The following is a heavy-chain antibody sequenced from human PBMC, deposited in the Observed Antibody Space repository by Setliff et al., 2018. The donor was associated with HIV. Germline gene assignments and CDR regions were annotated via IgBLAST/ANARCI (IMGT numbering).Heavy chain of an antibody. CDR1: GLHVRGAW. J-gene: IGHJ3*02. Sequence: PGGSLRLSCKPSGLHVRGAWMNWVRQAPGKGLEWVGRVKIDSDGGTIDYAAPVQGRFVISRDDSQNLLSLQLNALRTEDTGVYYCTTAVIPPAGWGALNIWGPGTTVTVS. CDR3: TTAVIPPAGWGALNI. CDR2: VKIDSDGGTI. D-gene: IGHD6-19*01. V-gene: IGHV3-15*01.